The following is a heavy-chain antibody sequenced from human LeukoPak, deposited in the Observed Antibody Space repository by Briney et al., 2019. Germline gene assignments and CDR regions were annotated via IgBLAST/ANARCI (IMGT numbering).Heavy chain of an antibody. CDR3: ARHFGRARSAFDI. CDR2: IYYSGST. V-gene: IGHV4-59*08. Sequence: KPSETLSLTCTVSGGSISSYYWSWIRQPPGKGLEWIGYIYYSGSTNYNPSLKSRVTMSVDTSKNQFSLKLSSVTAADTAVYYCARHFGRARSAFDIWGQGTMVTVSS. J-gene: IGHJ3*02. CDR1: GGSISSYY. D-gene: IGHD2-15*01.